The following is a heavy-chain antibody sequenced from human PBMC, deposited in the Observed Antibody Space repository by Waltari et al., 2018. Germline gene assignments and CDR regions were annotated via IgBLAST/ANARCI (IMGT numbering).Heavy chain of an antibody. CDR2: INHRGST. Sequence: QVQLQQWGAGLLKPSETLSLTCAVYGGSFSGYYWSWIRQPPGKGLEWIGEINHRGSTNYNPSRKSRVTISVDTSKNQVSLKLSSVTAADTAVYYCARARGGLVRFDYWGQGTLVTVSS. D-gene: IGHD6-6*01. J-gene: IGHJ4*02. CDR3: ARARGGLVRFDY. CDR1: GGSFSGYY. V-gene: IGHV4-34*01.